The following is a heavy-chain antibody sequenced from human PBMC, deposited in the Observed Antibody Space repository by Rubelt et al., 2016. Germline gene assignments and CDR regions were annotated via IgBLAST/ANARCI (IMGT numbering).Heavy chain of an antibody. Sequence: QVPLVQSGAEAKKPGAPVKVSCKVSGYTLTELSMQWVRQAPGKGLEWMGGFDPDDGETIYAQKFQGRVTMTEDTSTDTAYMELSSLRSEDTAVYYCATRSLWFGEIDRYFDYWGQGTLVTVSS. V-gene: IGHV1-24*01. CDR1: GYTLTELS. J-gene: IGHJ4*02. D-gene: IGHD3-10*01. CDR2: FDPDDGET. CDR3: ATRSLWFGEIDRYFDY.